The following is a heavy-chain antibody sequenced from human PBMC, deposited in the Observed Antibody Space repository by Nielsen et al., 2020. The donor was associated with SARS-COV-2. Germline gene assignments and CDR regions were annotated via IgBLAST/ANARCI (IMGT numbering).Heavy chain of an antibody. CDR2: MNPNSGNT. Sequence: WVRQAPGQRLEWMGWMNPNSGNTGYAQKFQGRVTMTRDTSTSTVYMELSSLRSEDTAVYYCARDPRWGTAMVSYYYYGMDVWGQGTTVTVSS. V-gene: IGHV1-8*01. J-gene: IGHJ6*02. D-gene: IGHD5-18*01. CDR3: ARDPRWGTAMVSYYYYGMDV.